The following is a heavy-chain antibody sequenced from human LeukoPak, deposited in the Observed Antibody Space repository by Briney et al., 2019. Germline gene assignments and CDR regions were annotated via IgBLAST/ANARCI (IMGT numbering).Heavy chain of an antibody. Sequence: ASETLSLTCAVYGGSFSGYYWSWIRQPPGKGLEWIGEINHSGSTNYNPSPKSRVTISVDTSKNQFSLKLSSVTAADTAVYYCARTLRGAHDAFDIWGQGTMVTVSS. V-gene: IGHV4-34*01. J-gene: IGHJ3*02. D-gene: IGHD2-15*01. CDR1: GGSFSGYY. CDR2: INHSGST. CDR3: ARTLRGAHDAFDI.